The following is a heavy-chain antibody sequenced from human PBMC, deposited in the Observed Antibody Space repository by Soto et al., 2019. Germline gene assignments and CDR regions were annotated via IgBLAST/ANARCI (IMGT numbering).Heavy chain of an antibody. V-gene: IGHV4-39*01. CDR2: IYYSGSS. J-gene: IGHJ5*02. CDR3: ASRLRSGYCSGGTCNNGFGP. D-gene: IGHD2-15*01. CDR1: GGSISSSSYY. Sequence: SETLSLTCTVSGGSISSSSYYWAWIRQPPGKGLEWIGSIYYSGSSYYNPSLKSRLTISVDTSKNQVSLKLSSVTAADTAVYYCASRLRSGYCSGGTCNNGFGPWGQGTQVTVSS.